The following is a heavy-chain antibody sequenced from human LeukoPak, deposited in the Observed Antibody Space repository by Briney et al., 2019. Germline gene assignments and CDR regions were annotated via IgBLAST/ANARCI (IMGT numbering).Heavy chain of an antibody. V-gene: IGHV4-59*01. CDR3: ARDSRRELLHAFDI. J-gene: IGHJ3*02. CDR2: TDYSATT. D-gene: IGHD1-26*01. Sequence: SETLSLTCTVSGGSISTYYWSWIRQPPGKGLEWIAYTDYSATTNYNPSLTSRVTISVDTSKNQFSLKLSSVTAADTAVYYCARDSRRELLHAFDIWGQGTMVTVSS. CDR1: GGSISTYY.